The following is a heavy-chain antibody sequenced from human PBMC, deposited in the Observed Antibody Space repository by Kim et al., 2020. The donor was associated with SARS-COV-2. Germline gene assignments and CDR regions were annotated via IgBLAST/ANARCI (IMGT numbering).Heavy chain of an antibody. J-gene: IGHJ3*01. CDR1: GGSISSYY. CDR2: FYNSGRT. D-gene: IGHD2-15*01. CDR3: ARAPRETPGAFDV. Sequence: SETLSLTCTVSGGSISSYYWSWIRQPPGKGLEWIGYFYNSGRTNFNPSLKSRVTMSEDTSKNQFSLKLTSVTATDTALYYCARAPRETPGAFDVWGQGTLVTVSS. V-gene: IGHV4-59*01.